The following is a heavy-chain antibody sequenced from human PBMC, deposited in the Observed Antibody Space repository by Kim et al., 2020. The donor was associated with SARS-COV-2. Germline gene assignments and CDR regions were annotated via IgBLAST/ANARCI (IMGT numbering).Heavy chain of an antibody. V-gene: IGHV4-30-2*05. CDR3: TRVGFGEVNFDY. Sequence: YYNPSLKSRVTISVDTSKNQFSLKLSSVTAADTAVYYCTRVGFGEVNFDYWGQGTLVTVSS. D-gene: IGHD3-10*01. J-gene: IGHJ4*02.